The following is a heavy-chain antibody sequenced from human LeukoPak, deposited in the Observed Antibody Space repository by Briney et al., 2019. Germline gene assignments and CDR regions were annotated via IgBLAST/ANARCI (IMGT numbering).Heavy chain of an antibody. CDR3: ARWGWDIVVVVAASPIDY. D-gene: IGHD2-15*01. Sequence: GGSLRLSCAASGFTFSSYSMNWVRQAPGKGLEWVSSISSSSSYIYYADSVKGRFTISRDNAKNSLCLQMNSLRAEDTAVYYCARWGWDIVVVVAASPIDYWGQGTLVTVSS. CDR1: GFTFSSYS. J-gene: IGHJ4*02. CDR2: ISSSSSYI. V-gene: IGHV3-21*01.